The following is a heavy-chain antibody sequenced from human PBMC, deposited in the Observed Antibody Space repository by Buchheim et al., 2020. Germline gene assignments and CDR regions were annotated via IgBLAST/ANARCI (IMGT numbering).Heavy chain of an antibody. CDR2: INSDGSST. D-gene: IGHD6-19*01. CDR3: ARPYRSGWYPENWFDP. V-gene: IGHV3-74*01. CDR1: GFTFSSYW. Sequence: EVQLVESGGGLVQPGGSLRLSCAASGFTFSSYWMHWVRQAPGKGLVWVSRINSDGSSTYYADSVRGRFTISRDNAKNTVFLQMNSMGAEDTAVYYCARPYRSGWYPENWFDPWGQGTL. J-gene: IGHJ5*02.